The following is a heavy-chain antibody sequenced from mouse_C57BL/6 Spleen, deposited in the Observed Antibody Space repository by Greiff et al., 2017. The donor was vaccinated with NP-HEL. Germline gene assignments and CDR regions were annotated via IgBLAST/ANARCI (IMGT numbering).Heavy chain of an antibody. Sequence: VKLMESGPELVKPGASVKISCKASGYAFSSSWMNWVKQRPGKGLEWIGRIYPGDGDTNYNGKFKGKATLTADKSSSTAYMQLSSLTSEDSAVYFCARDGYYDYWGKGTTLTVSS. V-gene: IGHV1-82*01. CDR3: ARDGYYDY. CDR1: GYAFSSSW. J-gene: IGHJ2*01. D-gene: IGHD2-3*01. CDR2: IYPGDGDT.